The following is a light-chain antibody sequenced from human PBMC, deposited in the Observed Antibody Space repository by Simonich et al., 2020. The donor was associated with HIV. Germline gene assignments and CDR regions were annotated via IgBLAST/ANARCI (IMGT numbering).Light chain of an antibody. CDR2: KDS. CDR3: YSATDNCLV. CDR1: VLAKKY. V-gene: IGLV3-27*01. J-gene: IGLJ2*01. Sequence: SYELTQPSSVSVSPGQTARLTCSGDVLAKKYARWFQQKPGQAPVLVIYKDSELPSGIPERVSGSSSGTTVTLTISGAQVEDEADYYCYSATDNCLVFGGGTKLTVL.